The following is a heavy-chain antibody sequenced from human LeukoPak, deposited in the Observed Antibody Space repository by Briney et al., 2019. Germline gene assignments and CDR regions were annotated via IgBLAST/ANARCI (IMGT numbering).Heavy chain of an antibody. CDR1: GGSISSGGYY. J-gene: IGHJ4*02. CDR3: ARHPPYYYDSSDYFDY. CDR2: IYYSGST. D-gene: IGHD3-22*01. Sequence: PSETLFLTCTVSGGSISSGGYYWSWIRQHPGKGLEWIGYIYYSGSTYYNPSLKSRVTISVDTSKNQFSLKLSSVTAADTAVYYCARHPPYYYDSSDYFDYWGQGTLVTVSS. V-gene: IGHV4-39*01.